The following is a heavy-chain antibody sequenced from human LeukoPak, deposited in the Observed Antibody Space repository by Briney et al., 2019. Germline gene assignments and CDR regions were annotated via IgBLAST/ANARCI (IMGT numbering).Heavy chain of an antibody. CDR1: GFTFSSYA. CDR2: ISYDGSNK. V-gene: IGHV3-30*04. Sequence: GGSLRLSCAASGFTFSSYAMHWVRQAPGQGLEWVAVISYDGSNKYYADSVKGRFTISRDNSKNTLYLQMNSLRAEDTAVYYCARDLLRYSSGRYYFDYWGQGTLVTVSS. D-gene: IGHD6-19*01. J-gene: IGHJ4*02. CDR3: ARDLLRYSSGRYYFDY.